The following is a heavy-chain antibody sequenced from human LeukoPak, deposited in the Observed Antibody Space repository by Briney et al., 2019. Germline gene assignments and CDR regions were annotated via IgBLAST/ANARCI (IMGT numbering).Heavy chain of an antibody. V-gene: IGHV3-66*01. Sequence: GGSLRLSSAASGFTVSSNYMSWVRQAPGKGLEWVSLLYSSGVTYYAESVKGRFTISRDNSKNTLYLQMNSLRAEDTAVYYCASRDKGYYYGMDVWGQGTTVTVSS. CDR2: LYSSGVT. D-gene: IGHD5-24*01. CDR3: ASRDKGYYYGMDV. CDR1: GFTVSSNY. J-gene: IGHJ6*02.